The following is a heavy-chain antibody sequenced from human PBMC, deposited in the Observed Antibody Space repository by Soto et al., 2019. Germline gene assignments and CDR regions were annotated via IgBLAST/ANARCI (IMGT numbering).Heavy chain of an antibody. V-gene: IGHV4-4*07. Sequence: SETLSLTCSVSGGSISRYYWSWIRQTAGKRLEWIGRMYHTGTTDYNPSLKRRLSMSVDTSKNQFSLRLSSVTAADTALYYCARDVGYTGYEQGNPFDLWGQGTMVTVSS. J-gene: IGHJ3*01. CDR2: MYHTGTT. CDR3: ARDVGYTGYEQGNPFDL. D-gene: IGHD5-12*01. CDR1: GGSISRYY.